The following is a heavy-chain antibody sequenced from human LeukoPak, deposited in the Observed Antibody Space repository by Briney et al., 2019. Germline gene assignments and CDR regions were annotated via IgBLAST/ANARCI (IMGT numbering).Heavy chain of an antibody. CDR2: IKQDGSEK. D-gene: IGHD6-25*01. Sequence: GGSLRLSCAASGFTFSSYWMSWVRQAPGKGLEWVANIKQDGSEKYYVDSVKGRFTISRDNAKNSLYLQMNSLRAEDTAVYYCAREGKVWYSSEATYYMDVWGKGTTVTVSS. V-gene: IGHV3-7*01. J-gene: IGHJ6*03. CDR3: AREGKVWYSSEATYYMDV. CDR1: GFTFSSYW.